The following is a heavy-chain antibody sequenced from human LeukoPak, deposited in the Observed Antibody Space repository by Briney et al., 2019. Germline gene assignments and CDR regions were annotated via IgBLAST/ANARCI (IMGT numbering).Heavy chain of an antibody. CDR1: GYTFTSYG. D-gene: IGHD1-26*01. CDR2: ISAYNGNT. V-gene: IGHV1-18*01. Sequence: SVKVSCKASGYTFTSYGISWVRQAPGQGLEWMGWISAYNGNTNYAQKLQGRVTMTTDTSTSTAYMELRSLRSDDTAVYYCARGVVEWELLSNFDYWGQGTLVTVSS. CDR3: ARGVVEWELLSNFDY. J-gene: IGHJ4*02.